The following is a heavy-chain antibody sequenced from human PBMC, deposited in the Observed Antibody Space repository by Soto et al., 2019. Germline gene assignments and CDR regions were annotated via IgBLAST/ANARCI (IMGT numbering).Heavy chain of an antibody. CDR3: ATNNWGGYCSSTSCLRNNWFDP. V-gene: IGHV1-69*13. Sequence: SVKVSCKASGGTFSSYAISWVRQAPGQGLEWMGGIIPIFGTANYAQKFQGRVTITADESTSAAYMELSSLRSEDTAVYYCATNNWGGYCSSTSCLRNNWFDPWGQGTLVTVS. CDR2: IIPIFGTA. J-gene: IGHJ5*02. D-gene: IGHD2-2*01. CDR1: GGTFSSYA.